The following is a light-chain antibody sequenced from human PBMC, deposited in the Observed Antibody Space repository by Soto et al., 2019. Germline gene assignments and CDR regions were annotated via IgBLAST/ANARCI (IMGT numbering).Light chain of an antibody. CDR3: ASWDDNLNGGV. Sequence: QSVLTQPPSASGTPGQRVTISCSGTSSNIGTYTVNWYQQLPGTAPKLLIYTDYQRPSGVPDRLSGSKSGTSASLAINGLHSEDDADYFCASWDDNLNGGVFGGGTKLTVL. CDR2: TDY. V-gene: IGLV1-44*01. CDR1: SSNIGTYT. J-gene: IGLJ3*02.